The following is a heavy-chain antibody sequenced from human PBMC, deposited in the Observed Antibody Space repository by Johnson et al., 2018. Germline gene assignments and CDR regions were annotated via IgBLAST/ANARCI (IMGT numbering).Heavy chain of an antibody. CDR2: IRSKANSYAT. V-gene: IGHV3-73*01. CDR3: TSHRYYYDDINYYPWAFDI. Sequence: VQLVQSGGGLVQPGGSLKLSCAASGFIFRGSAMHWVRQASGKGLEWVGRIRSKANSYATAYAASVKGRFTITRDDSKNTAYLQMNSLKTEDTAGYSCTSHRYYYDDINYYPWAFDIWGQGKMVTVAS. CDR1: GFIFRGSA. D-gene: IGHD3-22*01. J-gene: IGHJ3*02.